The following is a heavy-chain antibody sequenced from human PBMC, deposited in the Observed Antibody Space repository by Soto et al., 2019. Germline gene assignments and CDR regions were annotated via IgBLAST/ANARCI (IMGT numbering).Heavy chain of an antibody. D-gene: IGHD1-1*01. V-gene: IGHV1-69*01. CDR1: GGTFNRYT. CDR3: ALWGFRDGNNSKYNDSGMDV. CDR2: IIPIFGTA. J-gene: IGHJ6*02. Sequence: VQLVQSGAEVMKPGSSVELSCKASGGTFNRYTISWVRQAPGQGLEWMGGIIPIFGTANYAQQFQGRVAIIADETTSAAYMELRSLRSEDTAVYYCALWGFRDGNNSKYNDSGMDVWGQGTTVTVSS.